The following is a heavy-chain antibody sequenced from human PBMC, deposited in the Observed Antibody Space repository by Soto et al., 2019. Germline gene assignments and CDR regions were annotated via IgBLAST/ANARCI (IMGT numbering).Heavy chain of an antibody. J-gene: IGHJ6*02. CDR1: GFTFSSYS. Sequence: GGSLRLSCAASGFTFSSYSMNWVRQAPGKGLEWVSSISSSSSYIYYADSVKGRFTISRDNAKNSLYLQMNSLRAEDTAVYYCARDGKLLGDYYYYYGMDVWGQGTTVTVSS. CDR3: ARDGKLLGDYYYYYGMDV. CDR2: ISSSSSYI. D-gene: IGHD2-21*01. V-gene: IGHV3-21*01.